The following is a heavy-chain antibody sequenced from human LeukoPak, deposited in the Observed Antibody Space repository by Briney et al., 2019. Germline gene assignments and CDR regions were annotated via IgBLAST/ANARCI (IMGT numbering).Heavy chain of an antibody. D-gene: IGHD2-2*01. CDR1: GGSISSYY. CDR3: AIWRGLGYCSSTSCFRFDP. J-gene: IGHJ5*02. Sequence: SETLSLTCTVTGGSISSYYWSWIRQPPGKGLEWIGYIYYSGSTNYNPSLKSRVTISVDTSKNQFSLKLSSVTAADTAVYYCAIWRGLGYCSSTSCFRFDPWGQGTLVTVSS. V-gene: IGHV4-59*01. CDR2: IYYSGST.